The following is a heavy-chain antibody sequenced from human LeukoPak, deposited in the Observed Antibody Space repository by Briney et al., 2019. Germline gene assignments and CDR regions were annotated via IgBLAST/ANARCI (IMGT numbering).Heavy chain of an antibody. V-gene: IGHV1-46*01. J-gene: IGHJ4*02. D-gene: IGHD1-26*01. CDR2: ISPSGGST. CDR3: ARAVVGAQRSPFDY. Sequence: GASVKVSCKAFGYTFTGYWMHWVRQAPGQGPEWVGVISPSGGSTIYAQKFKGRVTLTRDMSTSTDYLELSSLRSEDTAVYYCARAVVGAQRSPFDYWGQGTLVTVSS. CDR1: GYTFTGYW.